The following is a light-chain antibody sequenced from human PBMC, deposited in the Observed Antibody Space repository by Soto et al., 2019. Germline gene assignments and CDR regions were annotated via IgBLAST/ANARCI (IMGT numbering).Light chain of an antibody. J-gene: IGKJ2*01. V-gene: IGKV3-20*01. CDR3: QQFGNSPYT. CDR1: QSVSSSY. CDR2: GAS. Sequence: EIVVTQSPGTLSLSPGERATLSCRASQSVSSSYLAWYQQNPGQAPSLLIYGASSRATGIPDRFSGSASRTDFTLTISRLEAEDFAGYYCQQFGNSPYTFGQGTRVEIK.